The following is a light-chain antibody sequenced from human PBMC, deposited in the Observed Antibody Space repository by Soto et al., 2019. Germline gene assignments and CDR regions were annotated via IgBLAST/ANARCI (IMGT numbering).Light chain of an antibody. CDR2: DVS. CDR1: SSDVGGYDY. CDR3: GSYSSSSTLVV. Sequence: QSVLTQPASVSGSPGQSITISCTGTSSDVGGYDYVSWYQQYPGKAPKLMIYDVSNRPSGVSNRFSGSKSGNTASLTISGLQAEDEADYYCGSYSSSSTLVVFGGGTKLTVL. V-gene: IGLV2-14*03. J-gene: IGLJ2*01.